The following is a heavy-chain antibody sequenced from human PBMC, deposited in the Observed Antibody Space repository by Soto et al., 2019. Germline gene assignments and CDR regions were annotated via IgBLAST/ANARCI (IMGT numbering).Heavy chain of an antibody. CDR2: IYHSGST. D-gene: IGHD5-12*01. J-gene: IGHJ4*02. CDR3: ARVQGPGLRLRFLFDY. Sequence: PSETLSLTCAVSGYSISSGYYWGWIRQPPGKGPEWIGSIYHSGSTYYNPSLKSRVTISVDTSKNQFSLKLSSVTAADTAVYYCARVQGPGLRLRFLFDYWGQGTLVTVSS. V-gene: IGHV4-38-2*01. CDR1: GYSISSGYY.